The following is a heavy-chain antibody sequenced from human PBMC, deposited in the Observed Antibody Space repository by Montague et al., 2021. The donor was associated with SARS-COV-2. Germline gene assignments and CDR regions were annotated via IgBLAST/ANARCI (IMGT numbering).Heavy chain of an antibody. CDR2: IYTSGNT. D-gene: IGHD6-13*01. Sequence: TLSLTCTVSGGSISSGSYYWSWIRQPAGKGLEWIGRIYTSGNTYYSFSLKSRVTISVDTSKNQFSLKLTSVTAADTAVYYCARAHSCSWYHLDYWGQGSLVTVSS. CDR3: ARAHSCSWYHLDY. V-gene: IGHV4-61*02. CDR1: GGSISSGSYY. J-gene: IGHJ4*02.